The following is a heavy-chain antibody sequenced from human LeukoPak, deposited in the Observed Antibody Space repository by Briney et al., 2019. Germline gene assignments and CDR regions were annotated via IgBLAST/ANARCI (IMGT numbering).Heavy chain of an antibody. CDR1: GYTFTSYD. D-gene: IGHD2-15*01. V-gene: IGHV1-8*01. CDR2: MNPNSGNT. CDR3: ARVSESSGGSCSPKYYYYYYMDV. Sequence: ASVKVSCKASGYTFTSYDINWVRQATGQGLEWMGWMNPNSGNTGYAQKFQGRVTMTRNTSISTAYMELSSLRSEDTAVYYCARVSESSGGSCSPKYYYYYYMDVWGKGTTVTISS. J-gene: IGHJ6*03.